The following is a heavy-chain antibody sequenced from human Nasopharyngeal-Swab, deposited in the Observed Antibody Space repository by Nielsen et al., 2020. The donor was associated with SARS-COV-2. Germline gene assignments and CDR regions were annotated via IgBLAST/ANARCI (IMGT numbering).Heavy chain of an antibody. CDR2: INSDGSST. CDR3: ASMAFDI. CDR1: GFTFSSYW. Sequence: GESLKISCAASGFTFSSYWMHWVRQAPGKGLVWVSRINSDGSSTSYADSVKGRFTFSRDNAKNTLYLQMNSLRAEDTAVYYCASMAFDIWGQGTMVTVSS. V-gene: IGHV3-74*01. J-gene: IGHJ3*02.